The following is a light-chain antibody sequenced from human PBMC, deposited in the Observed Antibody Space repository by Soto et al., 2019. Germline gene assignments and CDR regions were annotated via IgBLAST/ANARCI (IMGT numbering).Light chain of an antibody. CDR2: EVS. Sequence: QSALTQPASVSGSPGQSITISCTGTSSDVGGYNYVSWYQQYQGTAPKLIIYEVSNRPSGVSNRFSGSKSGNTASLTISGLQAEDEADYFCSSYTTSSTDRVFGGGTKLTVL. CDR3: SSYTTSSTDRV. J-gene: IGLJ3*02. CDR1: SSDVGGYNY. V-gene: IGLV2-14*01.